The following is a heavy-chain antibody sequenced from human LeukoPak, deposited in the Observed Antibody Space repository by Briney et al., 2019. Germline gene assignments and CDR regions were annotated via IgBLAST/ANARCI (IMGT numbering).Heavy chain of an antibody. Sequence: PSETLSLTCTVSGYSISSGYYWGWIRQPPGKGLEWIGSIYHSGSTYYNPSLKSRVTISVDTSKNQFSLKLSSVTAADTAVYYCARVLKGRAPFDYWGQGTLVTVSS. CDR1: GYSISSGYY. CDR3: ARVLKGRAPFDY. V-gene: IGHV4-38-2*02. J-gene: IGHJ4*02. CDR2: IYHSGST.